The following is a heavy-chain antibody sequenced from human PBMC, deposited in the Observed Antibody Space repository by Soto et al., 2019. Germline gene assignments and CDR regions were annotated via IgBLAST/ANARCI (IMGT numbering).Heavy chain of an antibody. Sequence: QVHLQQWGAGLLKPSETLSLTCAVYGESFIGYYWTWIRQPPGKGLEWIGEINHRGSTNYNPSLPSRVSISIDSSKNQCTLKLPSVTAADTSVYYCARTDIGTTNWFDPWGQGTLVTVSS. V-gene: IGHV4-34*02. CDR2: INHRGST. CDR3: ARTDIGTTNWFDP. CDR1: GESFIGYY. D-gene: IGHD5-12*01. J-gene: IGHJ5*02.